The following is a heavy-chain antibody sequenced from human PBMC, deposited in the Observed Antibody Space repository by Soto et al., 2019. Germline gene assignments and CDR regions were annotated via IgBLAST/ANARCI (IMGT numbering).Heavy chain of an antibody. V-gene: IGHV4-39*01. Sequence: ETLSLTCTVSGVSMNNTSYYWGWIRQSPGKGLEWIGTIYFSGSTFYNPSLKSRLTISIDRSKNQFSLRLTSVTAADTAVYYCARHGSYWGQGTLVTVPQ. CDR2: IYFSGST. J-gene: IGHJ4*02. CDR1: GVSMNNTSYY. CDR3: ARHGSY.